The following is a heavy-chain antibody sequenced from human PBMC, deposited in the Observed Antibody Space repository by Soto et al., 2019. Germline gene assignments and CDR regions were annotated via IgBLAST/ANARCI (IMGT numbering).Heavy chain of an antibody. V-gene: IGHV3-48*01. CDR3: XXXXXXXRVQY. Sequence: EVQLVESGGGLVQPGGSLRISCTTSGFTFSIYSINWVRQAPGKGLEWISYISVSSTNIYYADSVRGRFTISRDNAKXXXXXXXXXXXXXXXXXXXXXXXXXXXRVQYWGQGTLVTV. J-gene: IGHJ1*01. CDR2: ISVSSTNI. CDR1: GFTFSIYS.